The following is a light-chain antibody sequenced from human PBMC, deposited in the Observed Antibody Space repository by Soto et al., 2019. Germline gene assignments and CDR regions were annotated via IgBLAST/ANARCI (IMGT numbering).Light chain of an antibody. CDR3: SSYTTSSTV. Sequence: QSALTQPASVSGSHGQSITISCTGTSSDGGDYKDVSGYQQHPGKAPKPMIYEVTYRPSGVSDRFSGSKSGNTASLTISGLQAEDEADYYCSSYTTSSTVFGTGTKVTVL. CDR1: SSDGGDYKD. V-gene: IGLV2-14*01. J-gene: IGLJ1*01. CDR2: EVT.